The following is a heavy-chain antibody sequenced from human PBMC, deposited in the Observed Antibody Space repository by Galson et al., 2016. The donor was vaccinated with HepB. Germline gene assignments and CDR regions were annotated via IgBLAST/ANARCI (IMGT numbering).Heavy chain of an antibody. D-gene: IGHD1-1*01. J-gene: IGHJ6*02. CDR2: MSYRGNI. CDR1: GGSITSPTFY. Sequence: ETLSLTCTLSGGSITSPTFYWGWVRQPPGKRPEWIGYMSYRGNINYNPSLKSRITISVDTSKNQFFLTLSSVTAADTAVYYCAKNLYNWSGPHYYGMDVWGQGTTVTVSS. V-gene: IGHV4-39*07. CDR3: AKNLYNWSGPHYYGMDV.